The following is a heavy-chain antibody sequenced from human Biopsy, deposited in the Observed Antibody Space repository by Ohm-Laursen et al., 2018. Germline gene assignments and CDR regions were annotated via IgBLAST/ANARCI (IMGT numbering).Heavy chain of an antibody. CDR3: ARTPILIVSAGLVYRHRRHLQGMDV. CDR2: VDWDDYK. J-gene: IGHJ6*02. D-gene: IGHD6-13*01. V-gene: IGHV2-70*11. Sequence: TLTLTCSFSGFSLSARGMCVSWIRQAPGKALEWLARVDWDDYKDYSASLQTKLPISKDTSNDQVVLTVNNVDPADTATYYCARTPILIVSAGLVYRHRRHLQGMDVWGQGIAVTVS. CDR1: GFSLSARGMC.